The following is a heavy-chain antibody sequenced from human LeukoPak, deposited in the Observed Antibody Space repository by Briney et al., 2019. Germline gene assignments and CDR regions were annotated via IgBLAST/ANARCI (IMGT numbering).Heavy chain of an antibody. CDR2: ISFSGTDT. Sequence: GGSLRLSCAASGFSFSSYSMNWVRQAPGKGLEWVSTISFSGTDTYYVDSVKGRFTISRDNAENTLYLQMNSLRVEDTAVYYCAAPPGITMIVPHYWGQGTLVTVSS. CDR1: GFSFSSYS. D-gene: IGHD3-22*01. V-gene: IGHV3-21*04. J-gene: IGHJ4*02. CDR3: AAPPGITMIVPHY.